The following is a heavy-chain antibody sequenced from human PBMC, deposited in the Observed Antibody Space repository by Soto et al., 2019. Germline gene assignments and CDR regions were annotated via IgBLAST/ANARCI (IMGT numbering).Heavy chain of an antibody. CDR2: IYYSGST. CDR3: ARHKSLFFIENYGDYQYGNAV. V-gene: IGHV4-39*01. D-gene: IGHD4-17*01. Sequence: PSETLSLTCTVSGGSISSSSYYWCWIRQPPGKGLEWIGSIYYSGSTYYNPSLKSRVTISVDTSKNQFSLKLSSVTAADTAVYYCARHKSLFFIENYGDYQYGNAVWSQGTTDTGSS. CDR1: GGSISSSSYY. J-gene: IGHJ6*02.